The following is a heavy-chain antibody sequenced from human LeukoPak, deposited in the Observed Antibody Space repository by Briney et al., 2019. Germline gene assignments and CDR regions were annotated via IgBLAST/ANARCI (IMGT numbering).Heavy chain of an antibody. CDR3: ARYYYYYMDV. Sequence: GGSLRLSCAASGFTFSNYAMNWVRQAPGKGLEWVANINQDGSEKYSVDSVRGRFTISRDNVKNSLYLQMNSLRGEDTAVYYCARYYYYYMDVWGKGTTVTVSS. V-gene: IGHV3-7*01. CDR2: INQDGSEK. CDR1: GFTFSNYA. J-gene: IGHJ6*03.